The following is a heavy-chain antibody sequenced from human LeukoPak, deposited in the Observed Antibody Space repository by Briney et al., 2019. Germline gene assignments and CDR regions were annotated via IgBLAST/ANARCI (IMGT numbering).Heavy chain of an antibody. V-gene: IGHV4-39*01. CDR2: IYYSGST. Sequence: PSETLSLTCTVSGGSISSSSYYWGWIRQPPGKGLEWIGSIYYSGSTYYNPSLKSRVTISVDTSKNQFSLKLSSVTAADTAVYYCARHDYYGSGSYSDYFDYWGQGTLVTVSS. D-gene: IGHD3-10*01. CDR1: GGSISSSSYY. CDR3: ARHDYYGSGSYSDYFDY. J-gene: IGHJ4*02.